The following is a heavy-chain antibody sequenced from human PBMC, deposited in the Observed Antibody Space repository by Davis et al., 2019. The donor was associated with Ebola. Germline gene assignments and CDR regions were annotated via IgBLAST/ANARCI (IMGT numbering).Heavy chain of an antibody. CDR3: AKDPRGQDPYAHGGNYYFDY. CDR1: GGSFSGYY. D-gene: IGHD2-2*01. Sequence: MPSETLSLTCAVYGGSFSGYYWSWIRQPPGKGLEWIGEINHSGSTNYNPSLKSRATISVDTSNNQFSLKLSSVTAADTAVYYCAKDPRGQDPYAHGGNYYFDYWGQGTLVTVSS. J-gene: IGHJ4*02. V-gene: IGHV4-34*01. CDR2: INHSGST.